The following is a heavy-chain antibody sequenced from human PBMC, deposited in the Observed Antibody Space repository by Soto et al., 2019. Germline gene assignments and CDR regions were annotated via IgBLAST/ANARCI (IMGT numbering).Heavy chain of an antibody. V-gene: IGHV4-59*02. CDR3: VRGYCTTSPCSGDFQF. Sequence: SETLSLTCTVSGDSVTGHYWGWIRQPPGKGLEWIGYIYYNGNINYNPSLRSRVTMTIDTSTTTAYMELRNLTSEDTAVYFSVRGYCTTSPCSGDFQFWGQGTLVTVSS. CDR1: GDSVTGHY. CDR2: IYYNGNI. J-gene: IGHJ1*01. D-gene: IGHD2-15*01.